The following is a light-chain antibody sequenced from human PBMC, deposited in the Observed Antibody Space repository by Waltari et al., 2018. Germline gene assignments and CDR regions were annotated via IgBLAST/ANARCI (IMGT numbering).Light chain of an antibody. V-gene: IGLV1-40*01. Sequence: QSVLTQPPSVSGAPGQEVTISCTGSSSNIGAGYAVHWYQQLPETAPKLLIYNTFERPSGVPDRFSASKSDTAASLAITGLQADDEAHYYCQSYDSSLSGSVFGGGTKLTVL. J-gene: IGLJ3*02. CDR3: QSYDSSLSGSV. CDR1: SSNIGAGYA. CDR2: NTF.